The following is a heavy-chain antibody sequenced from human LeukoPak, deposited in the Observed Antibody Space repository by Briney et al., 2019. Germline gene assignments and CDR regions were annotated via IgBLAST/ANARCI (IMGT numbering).Heavy chain of an antibody. Sequence: SETLSLTCTVSGGSITTYYWTWIRQPPGKGLEWIGYINYSGSINYNPSLKSRVTISVDTSKNQFSLKLSSVTAADTAVYYCTTKRGGTSLIDYWGQGTLVTVSS. D-gene: IGHD2-2*01. CDR1: GGSITTYY. CDR2: INYSGSI. V-gene: IGHV4-59*01. J-gene: IGHJ4*02. CDR3: TTKRGGTSLIDY.